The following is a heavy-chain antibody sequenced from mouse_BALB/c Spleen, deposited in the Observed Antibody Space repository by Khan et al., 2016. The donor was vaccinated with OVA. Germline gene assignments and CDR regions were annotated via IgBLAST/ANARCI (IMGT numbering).Heavy chain of an antibody. Sequence: VQLQESGAELARPGASVKMSCKASGYTFTSYTMHWVRQRPGQGLEWIGYINPRSGYTIYNQKFKYKVTLTANLSSSTAYMKQSNLTADDSAVYYSARRTTEYAMDYWGQGTSVTVSS. CDR2: INPRSGYT. CDR3: ARRTTEYAMDY. J-gene: IGHJ4*01. CDR1: GYTFTSYT. D-gene: IGHD2-14*01. V-gene: IGHV1-4*01.